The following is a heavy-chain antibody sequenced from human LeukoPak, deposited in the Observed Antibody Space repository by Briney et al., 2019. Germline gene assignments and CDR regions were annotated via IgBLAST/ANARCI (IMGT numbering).Heavy chain of an antibody. V-gene: IGHV4-4*02. CDR1: GVTITSYNW. J-gene: IGHJ6*01. CDR2: IYHSGST. Sequence: GTLCLTCAVSGVTITSYNWWGLVRQSPRKGLELAGEIYHSGSTNYNPSLKSRVTMSGDKSKNQASLRLRSVTAADTGMYYCASRWRNGMDVWGQGTTVTVSS. CDR3: ASRWRNGMDV. D-gene: IGHD1-1*01.